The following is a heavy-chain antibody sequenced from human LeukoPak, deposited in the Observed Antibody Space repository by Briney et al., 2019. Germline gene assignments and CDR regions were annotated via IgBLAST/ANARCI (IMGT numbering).Heavy chain of an antibody. CDR2: IYQSGST. CDR1: GYFLRSGYY. V-gene: IGHV4-38-2*02. D-gene: IGHD4-17*01. CDR3: ARAGYGDSDFDY. Sequence: SETLSLTCTVSGYFLRSGYYWGWIRQPPGKGLEWIGRIYQSGSTYYNPSLKSLLAISVATSKNQFSLKLNSVTAADTAVYYCARAGYGDSDFDYWGQGTLVIVSS. J-gene: IGHJ4*02.